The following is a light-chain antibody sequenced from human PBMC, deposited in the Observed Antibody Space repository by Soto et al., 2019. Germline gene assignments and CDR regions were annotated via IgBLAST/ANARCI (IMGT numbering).Light chain of an antibody. J-gene: IGKJ1*01. V-gene: IGKV3D-15*01. CDR3: QQYYSYPRT. CDR2: GAS. Sequence: VMTQSPATLSVPPGERATLSCRASQSVSSGYLAWYQQRPGQAPRLLIYGASTRATGIPDRFSGSGSGTDFTLTISCLQSEDFATYYCQQYYSYPRTFGQGTKVDIK. CDR1: QSVSSGY.